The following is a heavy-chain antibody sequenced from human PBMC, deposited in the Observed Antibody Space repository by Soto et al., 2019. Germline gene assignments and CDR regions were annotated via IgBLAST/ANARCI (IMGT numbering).Heavy chain of an antibody. CDR3: ARDWGSGWHYGMDV. CDR1: GFTFSSYS. CDR2: ISSSSSYI. D-gene: IGHD6-19*01. Sequence: GGSLRLSCAASGFTFSSYSMNWVRQAPGKGLEWVSSISSSSSYIYYADSVKGRFTISRDNAKNSLYLQMNSLRAEDTAVYYCARDWGSGWHYGMDVWGQGTTVTVSS. J-gene: IGHJ6*02. V-gene: IGHV3-21*01.